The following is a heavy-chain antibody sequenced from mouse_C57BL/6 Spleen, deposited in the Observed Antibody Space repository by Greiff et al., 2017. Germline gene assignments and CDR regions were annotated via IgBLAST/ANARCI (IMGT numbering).Heavy chain of an antibody. CDR2: IYPGDGDT. J-gene: IGHJ4*01. V-gene: IGHV1-82*01. Sequence: QVQLQQSGPELVKPGASVKISCKASGYAFSSSWMNWVKQRPGKGLEWIGRIYPGDGDTNYNGKFKGKATLTANKSSSTAYMQRSSLTSEDAAVYFCARGLLSSMDFWGQGTSVTVSA. CDR3: ARGLLSSMDF. D-gene: IGHD2-10*01. CDR1: GYAFSSSW.